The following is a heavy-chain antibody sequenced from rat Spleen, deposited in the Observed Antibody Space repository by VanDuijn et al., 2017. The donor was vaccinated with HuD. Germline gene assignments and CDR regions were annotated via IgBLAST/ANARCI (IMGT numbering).Heavy chain of an antibody. D-gene: IGHD5-1*01. CDR1: GFTFSNYD. V-gene: IGHV5-27*01. J-gene: IGHJ2*01. CDR3: TRPVTGFDY. CDR2: ISSSGDST. Sequence: EVQLVESGGGLVQPGRSLKLSCAASGFTFSNYDMAWVRQAPTKGLEWVASISSSGDSTYYRDSVKGRFIVSRDNAKSTLSLQMDSLRSEDTAPYYCTRPVTGFDYWGQGVMVTVSS.